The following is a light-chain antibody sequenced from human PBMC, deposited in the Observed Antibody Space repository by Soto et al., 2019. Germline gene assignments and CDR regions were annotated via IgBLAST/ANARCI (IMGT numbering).Light chain of an antibody. J-gene: IGLJ2*01. CDR1: SSDVGGYNF. V-gene: IGLV2-8*01. Sequence: QSALTQPPSASGSPGQSVTISCTGASSDVGGYNFVSWYQHHPGKAPRLMIYDVTQRPSGVPDHFSGSKSGNTASLTVSGLQVDDEAYYYCSSYAGSSIPVAFGGGTQLTVL. CDR3: SSYAGSSIPVA. CDR2: DVT.